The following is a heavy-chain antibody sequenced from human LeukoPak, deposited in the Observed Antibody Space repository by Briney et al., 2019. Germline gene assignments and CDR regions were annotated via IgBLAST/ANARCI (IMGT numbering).Heavy chain of an antibody. CDR3: ARDRAPNTFGGVHWYFDL. V-gene: IGHV3-30*02. J-gene: IGHJ2*01. D-gene: IGHD3-16*01. Sequence: GGSLRLSCVASGFNFNNYDLHWVRQAPGKGLEWVAFIKFHGHETFYADSVEGRFTFSRDNSRNTLYLQMNSLRSEDTAVYYCARDRAPNTFGGVHWYFDLWGRGTLVTVSS. CDR1: GFNFNNYD. CDR2: IKFHGHET.